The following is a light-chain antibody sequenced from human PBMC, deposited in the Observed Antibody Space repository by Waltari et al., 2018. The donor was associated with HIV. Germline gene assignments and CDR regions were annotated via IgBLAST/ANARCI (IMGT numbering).Light chain of an antibody. CDR1: QSVSSN. J-gene: IGKJ2*01. Sequence: EIVMTQSPATLSVSPGERATLSCRASQSVSSNLAWYQQTTGQAPRLLIYGASTRATGIPARFSGSGSGTEFTLTISSLQSEDFAVYYCQQYNNWPPPMYTFGQGTKLEIK. CDR3: QQYNNWPPPMYT. CDR2: GAS. V-gene: IGKV3-15*01.